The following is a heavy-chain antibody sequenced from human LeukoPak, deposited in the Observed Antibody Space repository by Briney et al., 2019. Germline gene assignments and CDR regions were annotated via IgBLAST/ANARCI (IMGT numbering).Heavy chain of an antibody. V-gene: IGHV3-53*04. CDR2: FYSGAST. CDR3: AERGGPLAVRLDR. J-gene: IGHJ5*02. D-gene: IGHD6-19*01. Sequence: PGGSLLLSCVASGSIISGNYMTWIRQAPGKGLEWVSGFYSGASTQYADSVKGRFTIFRLNSNNTLYIHMRIPREDDTAVYFCAERGGPLAVRLDRWGQVTLVTVSS. CDR1: GSIISGNY.